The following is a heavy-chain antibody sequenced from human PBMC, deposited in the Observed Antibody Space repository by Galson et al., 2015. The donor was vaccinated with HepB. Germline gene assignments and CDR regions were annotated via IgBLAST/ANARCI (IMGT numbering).Heavy chain of an antibody. Sequence: SLRLSCAASGFTFSSYAMHWVRQAPGKGLEWVAVISYDGSNKYYADSVKGRFTISRDNSKNTLYLQMNSLRAEDTAVYYCARGDWVSYSGYDSLFDYWGQGTLVTVSS. V-gene: IGHV3-30-3*01. CDR1: GFTFSSYA. CDR2: ISYDGSNK. CDR3: ARGDWVSYSGYDSLFDY. J-gene: IGHJ4*02. D-gene: IGHD5-12*01.